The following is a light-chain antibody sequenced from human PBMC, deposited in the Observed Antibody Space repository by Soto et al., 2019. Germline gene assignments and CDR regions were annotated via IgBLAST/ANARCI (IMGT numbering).Light chain of an antibody. J-gene: IGLJ1*01. V-gene: IGLV1-44*01. CDR1: SSNIGTSS. CDR2: TTN. CDR3: AAWEASLNGHF. Sequence: QSVLTQPHSASGTPGQRVTISCSGSSSNIGTSSVHWFQQLPGTAPKLLISTTNQRPSGVPERFSCSKSGTSASLAISGLECENEADYYLAAWEASLNGHFFETGTKVTVL.